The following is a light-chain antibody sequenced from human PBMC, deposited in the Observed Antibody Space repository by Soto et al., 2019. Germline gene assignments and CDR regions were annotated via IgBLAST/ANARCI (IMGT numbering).Light chain of an antibody. Sequence: DIVMTQSPDSLAASLGERATINCKSSQSVLYSSNNQNYLAWYQQKPGQPPKLLIYWTSTRESGVPDRFSGSGSGTDFTLTISSLQAEDVAVYYCQQYYSTPPTFGQGTKVEIK. J-gene: IGKJ1*01. V-gene: IGKV4-1*01. CDR2: WTS. CDR3: QQYYSTPPT. CDR1: QSVLYSSNNQNY.